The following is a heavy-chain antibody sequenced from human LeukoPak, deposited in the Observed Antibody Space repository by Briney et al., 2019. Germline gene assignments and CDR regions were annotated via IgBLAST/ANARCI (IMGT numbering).Heavy chain of an antibody. J-gene: IGHJ4*02. Sequence: GASVKVSCKASGGTFSSYAISWVRQAPGQGLEWTGGIIPIFGTANYAQKCQGRVTITADESTSTAYMELSSLRSEDTAVYYCARGSIRFLEWLSFDYWGQGTLVTVSS. CDR3: ARGSIRFLEWLSFDY. D-gene: IGHD3-3*01. CDR1: GGTFSSYA. V-gene: IGHV1-69*01. CDR2: IIPIFGTA.